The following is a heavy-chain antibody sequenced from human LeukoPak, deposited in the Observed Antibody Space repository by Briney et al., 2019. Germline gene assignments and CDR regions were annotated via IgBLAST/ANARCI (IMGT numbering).Heavy chain of an antibody. V-gene: IGHV4-61*01. CDR2: IYYSGST. CDR3: AREWAYGAGRRNFDY. Sequence: SETLSLTCTVSGGSVSSGSYYWSWIRQPPGKGLEWIGYIYYSGSTNYNPSLKSRVTISVDTSKNQFSLKLSSVTAADTAVYYCAREWAYGAGRRNFDYWGQGTLVTVSS. J-gene: IGHJ4*02. CDR1: GGSVSSGSYY. D-gene: IGHD4-17*01.